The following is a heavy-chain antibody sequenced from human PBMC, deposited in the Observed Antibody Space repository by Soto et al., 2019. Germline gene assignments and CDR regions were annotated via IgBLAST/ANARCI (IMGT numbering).Heavy chain of an antibody. Sequence: GASVKVSCKTSGYTFVSYGISWVRQAPGQGLEWMGWISPYNGNTNFAQRFQGRVTLTTDTSTDIVYMDLGSLKSDDTAVYYCARDQYFFDSSGYYDHWGQGTMVTLSS. V-gene: IGHV1-18*04. CDR2: ISPYNGNT. CDR3: ARDQYFFDSSGYYDH. J-gene: IGHJ5*02. D-gene: IGHD3-22*01. CDR1: GYTFVSYG.